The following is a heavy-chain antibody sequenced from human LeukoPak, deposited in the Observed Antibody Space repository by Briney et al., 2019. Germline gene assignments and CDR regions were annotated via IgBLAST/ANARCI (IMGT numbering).Heavy chain of an antibody. D-gene: IGHD6-25*01. CDR1: GYTFTSYG. CDR2: ISAYNGNT. J-gene: IGHJ4*02. Sequence: ASVKVSCKASGYTFTSYGISWVRQAPGQGLEWMGWISAYNGNTNYAQKFQGRVTMTRDTSTSTVYMELSSLRSEDTAVYYCARDAAPYTNFQFDYWGQGTLVTVSS. V-gene: IGHV1-18*01. CDR3: ARDAAPYTNFQFDY.